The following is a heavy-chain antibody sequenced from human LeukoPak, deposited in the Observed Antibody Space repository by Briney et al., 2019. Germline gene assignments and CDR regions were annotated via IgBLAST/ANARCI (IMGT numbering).Heavy chain of an antibody. CDR1: GGSIRSSNYY. CDR2: IYYSGST. Sequence: SETLSLTCNVFGGSIRSSNYYWGWIRQPPGKGLEWIGSIYYSGSTYYNPSLKSRVTISVDTSNNQFSLKVRSATATDTAVYYCARLFYYDSSGPPSWGQGTLVTVP. J-gene: IGHJ5*02. V-gene: IGHV4-39*01. CDR3: ARLFYYDSSGPPS. D-gene: IGHD3-22*01.